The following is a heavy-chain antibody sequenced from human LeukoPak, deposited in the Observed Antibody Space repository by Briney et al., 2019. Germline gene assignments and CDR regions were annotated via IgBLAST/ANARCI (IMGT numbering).Heavy chain of an antibody. D-gene: IGHD1-26*01. V-gene: IGHV6-1*01. CDR1: GDFVSSNSAA. CDR2: IYYRYKWYN. J-gene: IGHJ3*02. CDR3: ARGRPLMGAAQNAFDI. Sequence: SQTLSLTCALSGDFVSSNSAAWNWIRRSPSRGLECLGGIYYRYKWYNNYEVSVRSRISLNPGTSKNIFSLHLNSQTPEDTAVYYGARGRPLMGAAQNAFDIWGQGTMVTVSS.